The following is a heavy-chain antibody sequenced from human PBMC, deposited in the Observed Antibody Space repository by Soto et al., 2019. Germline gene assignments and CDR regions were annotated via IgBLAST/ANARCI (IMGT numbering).Heavy chain of an antibody. CDR2: FDPEDGET. CDR3: ARDQVNEMAFDY. CDR1: GYTLTELS. D-gene: IGHD4-4*01. J-gene: IGHJ4*02. Sequence: GASVKVSCKVSGYTLTELSMHWARQATGKGLEWMGGFDPEDGETIYAQKFQGRVTMTEDTSTDTAYMELSSLRSEDTAVYYCARDQVNEMAFDYWGQGTLVTVSS. V-gene: IGHV1-24*01.